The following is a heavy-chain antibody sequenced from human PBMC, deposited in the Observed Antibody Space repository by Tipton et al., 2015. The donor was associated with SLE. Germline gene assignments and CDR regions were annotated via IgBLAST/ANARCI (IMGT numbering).Heavy chain of an antibody. CDR2: IFHSGNA. J-gene: IGHJ4*02. CDR3: ARDSAGITLDY. D-gene: IGHD1-14*01. Sequence: TLSLTCAVSGGSINSGDYSWSWIRQPPGKGLEWIGYIFHSGNAYYNPSLKSRVTMSVDKSNNQFSLTLSSVTAADTAVYYCARDSAGITLDYWGQGALVTVSS. CDR1: GGSINSGDYS. V-gene: IGHV4-30-2*01.